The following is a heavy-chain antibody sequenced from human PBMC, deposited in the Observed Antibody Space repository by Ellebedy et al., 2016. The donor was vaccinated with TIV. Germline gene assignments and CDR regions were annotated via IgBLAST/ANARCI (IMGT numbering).Heavy chain of an antibody. Sequence: AASVKVSCKASGYTFTSYGISWVRQAPGQGLEWMGWISAYNGNTNYAQKLQGRVTMTRDTSTSTVYMELSSLRSEDTAVYYCARDDSSGWYGIHYFDYWGQGTLVTVSS. J-gene: IGHJ4*02. CDR1: GYTFTSYG. V-gene: IGHV1-18*01. D-gene: IGHD6-19*01. CDR2: ISAYNGNT. CDR3: ARDDSSGWYGIHYFDY.